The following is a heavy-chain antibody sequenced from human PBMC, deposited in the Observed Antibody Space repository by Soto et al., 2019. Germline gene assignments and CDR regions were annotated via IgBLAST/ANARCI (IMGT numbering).Heavy chain of an antibody. J-gene: IGHJ3*02. CDR1: GGTFSSYA. CDR3: ARLRDGYNLSDASDI. V-gene: IGHV1-69*13. Sequence: SVKVSCKASGGTFSSYAISWVRQAPGQGLEWMGGIIPIFGTANYAQKFQGRVTITADESTSTAYMELSSLRSEDTAVYYCARLRDGYNLSDASDIWCQGTMVTVSS. CDR2: IIPIFGTA. D-gene: IGHD5-12*01.